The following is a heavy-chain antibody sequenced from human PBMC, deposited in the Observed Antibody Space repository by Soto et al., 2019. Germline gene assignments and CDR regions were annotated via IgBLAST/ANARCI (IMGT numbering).Heavy chain of an antibody. D-gene: IGHD6-25*01. CDR3: ARVVAAGAHYYYGMDV. V-gene: IGHV2-70*01. Sequence: PTLVNPTQTLTLTCAFSGFSLSSTGMCVSWIRQPPGRALEWLALIDWDGDKYYSSALKTRLTISKDTSINQVVLTMANIDAADTATYYCARVVAAGAHYYYGMDVWGPGSTVTVSS. CDR1: GFSLSSTGMC. J-gene: IGHJ6*02. CDR2: IDWDGDK.